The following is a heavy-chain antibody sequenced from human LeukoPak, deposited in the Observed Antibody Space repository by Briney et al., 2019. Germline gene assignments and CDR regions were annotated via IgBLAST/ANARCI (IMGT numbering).Heavy chain of an antibody. V-gene: IGHV4-34*01. D-gene: IGHD3-22*01. CDR2: INHSGST. CDR3: ARTGSGYYY. CDR1: GGSFSGYY. J-gene: IGHJ4*02. Sequence: PSETLSLTCAVYGGSFSGYYWSWIRQPPGKGLEWIGEINHSGSTNYNPSLKSRVTISVDTSKNRFSLKLSSVTAADTAVYYCARTGSGYYYWGQGTLVTVSS.